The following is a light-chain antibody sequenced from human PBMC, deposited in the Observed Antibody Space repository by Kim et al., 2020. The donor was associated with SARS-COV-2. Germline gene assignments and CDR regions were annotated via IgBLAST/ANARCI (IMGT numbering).Light chain of an antibody. CDR2: SNN. J-gene: IGLJ3*02. CDR3: AAWDDSLNAWV. CDR1: SSNIGSNT. Sequence: QSVLTQPPSASGTPGQRVTISCSGSSSNIGSNTVNWYQQLPGTAPKLLIYSNNQRPSGVPDRFSGSKSGTSASLAISGLQSEDEADYDCAAWDDSLNAWVFVGGTQLTVL. V-gene: IGLV1-44*01.